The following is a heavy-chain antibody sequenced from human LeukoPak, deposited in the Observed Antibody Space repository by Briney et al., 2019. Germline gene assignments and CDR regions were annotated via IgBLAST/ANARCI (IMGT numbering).Heavy chain of an antibody. D-gene: IGHD1-1*01. CDR3: ARNRGERGSFDY. Sequence: ASVKVSCKASGYTFTSHGISWVRQAPGQGLEWMGWTGTHNGNTNYAQNLQGRVTMTTDTSTSTAYMELRGLRSDDTAVYYCARNRGERGSFDYWGQGTLVTVSS. V-gene: IGHV1-18*01. CDR1: GYTFTSHG. CDR2: TGTHNGNT. J-gene: IGHJ4*02.